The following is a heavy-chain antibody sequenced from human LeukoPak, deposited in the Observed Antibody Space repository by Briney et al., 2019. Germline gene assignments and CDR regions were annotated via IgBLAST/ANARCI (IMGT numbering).Heavy chain of an antibody. J-gene: IGHJ4*02. D-gene: IGHD3-9*01. CDR3: AKDLYYDILTDYSD. CDR2: ISGSGGST. V-gene: IGHV3-23*01. CDR1: GFTFSSYA. Sequence: GGSLRLSRAASGFTFSSYAMSWVRQAPGKGLEWVSAISGSGGSTYYADSVKGRFTISRDNSKNTLYLQMNSLRAEDTAVYYCAKDLYYDILTDYSDWGQGTLVTVSS.